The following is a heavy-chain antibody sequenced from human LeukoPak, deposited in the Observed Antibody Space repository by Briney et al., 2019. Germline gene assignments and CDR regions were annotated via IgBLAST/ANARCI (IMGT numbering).Heavy chain of an antibody. CDR2: IGGSSTSI. J-gene: IGHJ4*02. CDR1: GFTFRSYS. CDR3: AREAEEAFDY. V-gene: IGHV3-21*01. Sequence: GGSLRLSCAASGFTFRSYSMNWVRQAPGKGLEWASSIGGSSTSIYYADSVKGRFTISRDNAKNSLYLQMNRLRAEDTAVYFCAREAEEAFDYWGQGTLVTVSS.